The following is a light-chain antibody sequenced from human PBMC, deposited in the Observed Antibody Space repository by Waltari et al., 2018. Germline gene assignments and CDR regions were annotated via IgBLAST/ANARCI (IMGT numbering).Light chain of an antibody. CDR3: MQATQFPRT. CDR2: EIS. Sequence: DIVMTQTPVSLSVTPGQSASISCKSSQSLLYTDGKTYFYWYLQKAGQPPQLLIYEISKRFSGVPDRFSGSGSGTDFTLKISRVEAEDVGVYYCMQATQFPRTFGQGTKVEIK. CDR1: QSLLYTDGKTY. V-gene: IGKV2D-29*01. J-gene: IGKJ1*01.